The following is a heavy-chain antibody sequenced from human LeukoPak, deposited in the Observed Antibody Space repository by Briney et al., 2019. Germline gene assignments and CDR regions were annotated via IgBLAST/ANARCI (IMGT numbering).Heavy chain of an antibody. J-gene: IGHJ4*02. CDR2: IFNGGST. V-gene: IGHV4-59*01. CDR1: GGSISGYY. D-gene: IGHD6-13*01. CDR3: ASRPAGSTWYGVFDF. Sequence: PSETLSLTCKVSGGSISGYYWSWIRQSPGKGLEWIGYIFNGGSTNYNPSLKSRVSMSLDTSRDQFSLRLSSVTAADTAIYYCASRPAGSTWYGVFDFWSQGTLVTVSS.